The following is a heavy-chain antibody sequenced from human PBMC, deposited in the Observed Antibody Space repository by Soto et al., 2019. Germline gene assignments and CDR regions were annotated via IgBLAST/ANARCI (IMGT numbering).Heavy chain of an antibody. Sequence: QVQLVQSGAEVKKPGSSVKVSCKASGGTFSSYTISWVRQAPGQGLEWMGRIIPILGIANYAQKFQGRVTINADKSTSTAYMELSSLRSEDTAVYYCARLPHLGYCSSTSCPRTFDYWGQGTLVTVSS. CDR3: ARLPHLGYCSSTSCPRTFDY. D-gene: IGHD2-2*01. CDR2: IIPILGIA. CDR1: GGTFSSYT. J-gene: IGHJ4*02. V-gene: IGHV1-69*02.